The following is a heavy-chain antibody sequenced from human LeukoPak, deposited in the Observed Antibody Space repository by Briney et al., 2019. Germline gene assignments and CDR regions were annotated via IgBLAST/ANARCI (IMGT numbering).Heavy chain of an antibody. V-gene: IGHV4-34*12. J-gene: IGHJ4*02. Sequence: PSESLSLTCAVYGGSFSGYYWSWIRQTPGKGLEWIGEIIHSGSTNYSPSLKSRVTISLDAAKSQFSLRLTSVTAADTAVYYFAGYSGSPRYFDYWGQGTLVTVSS. CDR2: IIHSGST. D-gene: IGHD6-6*01. CDR1: GGSFSGYY. CDR3: AGYSGSPRYFDY.